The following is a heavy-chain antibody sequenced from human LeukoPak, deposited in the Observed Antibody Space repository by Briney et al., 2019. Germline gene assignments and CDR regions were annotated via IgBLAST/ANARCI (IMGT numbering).Heavy chain of an antibody. J-gene: IGHJ4*02. D-gene: IGHD2-2*01. CDR3: ARRADCSSTSCPKRGLDY. CDR2: INHSGST. Sequence: PSETLSLTCAVYGGSFSGYYWSWIRQPPGKGLEWIGEINHSGSTNYNPSLKSRVTISVDTSKNQFSLKLSSVTAADTAVYYCARRADCSSTSCPKRGLDYWGQGTLVTVSS. CDR1: GGSFSGYY. V-gene: IGHV4-34*01.